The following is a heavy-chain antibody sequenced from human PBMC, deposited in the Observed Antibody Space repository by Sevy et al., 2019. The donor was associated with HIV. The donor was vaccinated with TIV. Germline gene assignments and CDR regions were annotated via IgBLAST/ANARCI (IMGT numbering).Heavy chain of an antibody. CDR2: IRYDGSDK. Sequence: GGSLRLSCVASGFTLSSYGMHWVRQAPGKGLEWVAVIRYDGSDKYYADSVKGRFTISKDNSKNTLYLQMKSLRAEDTAVYYCARDGLGITISAEWGGGMDVWGQGTTVTVSS. J-gene: IGHJ6*02. V-gene: IGHV3-33*01. CDR1: GFTLSSYG. CDR3: ARDGLGITISAEWGGGMDV. D-gene: IGHD3-3*01.